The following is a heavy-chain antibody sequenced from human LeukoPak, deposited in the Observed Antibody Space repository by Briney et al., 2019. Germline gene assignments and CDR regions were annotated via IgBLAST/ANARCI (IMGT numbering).Heavy chain of an antibody. V-gene: IGHV4-34*01. Sequence: SETLSLTCAVYGGSFSGYYWSWIRQPPGKGLEWIGEINHSGSTNYNPSLKSRVTISVDTSKNQFSLKLSSVTAADAAVYYCARRNPYYDFWSGYYTRYYYMDVWGKGTTVTVSS. D-gene: IGHD3-3*01. CDR3: ARRNPYYDFWSGYYTRYYYMDV. CDR1: GGSFSGYY. J-gene: IGHJ6*03. CDR2: INHSGST.